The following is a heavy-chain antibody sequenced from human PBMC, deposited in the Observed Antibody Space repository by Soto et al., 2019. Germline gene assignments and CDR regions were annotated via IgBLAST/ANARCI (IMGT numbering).Heavy chain of an antibody. Sequence: EVQLVESGGGLVKPGGSLRLSCAASGFTFSNAWMSWVRQAPGKGLEWVGRIKSKTDGGTTDYAAPVKGRFTISRDDSKNTLYLQMNGLKPEDTAVYYCATEEGFGESPLAGGMDVWGQGTTVTVSS. V-gene: IGHV3-15*01. CDR3: ATEEGFGESPLAGGMDV. CDR2: IKSKTDGGTT. J-gene: IGHJ6*02. D-gene: IGHD3-10*01. CDR1: GFTFSNAW.